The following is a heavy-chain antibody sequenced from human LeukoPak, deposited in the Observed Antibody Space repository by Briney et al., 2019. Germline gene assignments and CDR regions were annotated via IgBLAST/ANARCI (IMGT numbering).Heavy chain of an antibody. Sequence: PGGSLRLSCTASGFIFSSYGIHWVRQAPGKGLEWVAVISYDGSNKYYADSVKGRFTISRDNSKNTLYLQMNSLRAEDTAVYYCARQNGIGFDYWGQGTLVTVSS. CDR2: ISYDGSNK. CDR3: ARQNGIGFDY. J-gene: IGHJ4*02. V-gene: IGHV3-30-3*01. D-gene: IGHD1-14*01. CDR1: GFIFSSYG.